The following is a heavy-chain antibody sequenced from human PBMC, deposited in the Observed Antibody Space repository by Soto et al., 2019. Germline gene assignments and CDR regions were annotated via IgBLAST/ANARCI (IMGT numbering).Heavy chain of an antibody. V-gene: IGHV6-1*01. CDR3: ARGVAGSGFDL. Sequence: PTLSLTCAISGDSVSSNTAAWNLIRSSPSRGLEWLGRTYYRSNWRHDYAVSVKSRITVNPDTSRNHFSLQLNSVTPDDTAVYYCARGVAGSGFDLWGQGTLVTVSS. D-gene: IGHD6-19*01. J-gene: IGHJ4*02. CDR2: TYYRSNWRH. CDR1: GDSVSSNTAA.